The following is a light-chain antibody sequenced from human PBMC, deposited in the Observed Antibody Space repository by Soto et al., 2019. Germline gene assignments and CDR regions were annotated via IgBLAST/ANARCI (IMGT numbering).Light chain of an antibody. CDR1: QSISSS. Sequence: DIQMTQSPSTLSASVGDRVTITCRASQSISSSLAWYQQKPGKAPKLLISDASRLESGVPSSFSGSGSGTEFTLTISSLRPDDFATYYCQQYKSYSPRTFGQGTKVDIK. J-gene: IGKJ1*01. V-gene: IGKV1-5*01. CDR2: DAS. CDR3: QQYKSYSPRT.